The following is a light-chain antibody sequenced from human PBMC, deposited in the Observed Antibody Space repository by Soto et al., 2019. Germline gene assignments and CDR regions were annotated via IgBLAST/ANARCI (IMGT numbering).Light chain of an antibody. V-gene: IGLV2-14*01. CDR2: EIR. CDR3: RSYTPNCSLI. CDR1: MRDVGAYNL. J-gene: IGLJ2*01. Sequence: QSVLTQPASVSGSPGQSITISCAGTMRDVGAYNLVSWYQQHPGRAPQLIIYEIRNRPSGISFRFSGSKSGTTASLTIPGLQAEDEADYYCRSYTPNCSLIFGGGTKVTVL.